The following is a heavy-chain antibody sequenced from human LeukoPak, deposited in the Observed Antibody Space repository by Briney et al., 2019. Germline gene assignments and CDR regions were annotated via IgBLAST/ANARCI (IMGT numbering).Heavy chain of an antibody. CDR2: INHSGST. D-gene: IGHD6-19*01. Sequence: PSETLSLTCAVYGGSFSGYYWSWIRQPPGKGLEWIGEINHSGSTNYNPSLKSRVTISVGTSKNQFSLKLSSVTAADTAVYYCARDDAVAGSRGINYWGQGTLVTVSS. CDR1: GGSFSGYY. CDR3: ARDDAVAGSRGINY. J-gene: IGHJ4*02. V-gene: IGHV4-34*01.